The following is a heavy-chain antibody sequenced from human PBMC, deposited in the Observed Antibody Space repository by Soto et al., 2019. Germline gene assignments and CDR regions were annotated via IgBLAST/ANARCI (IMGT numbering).Heavy chain of an antibody. J-gene: IGHJ6*02. V-gene: IGHV4-59*01. D-gene: IGHD2-21*02. CDR1: GGSISSYY. CDR3: ARDLWGYCGTDCYPLDV. CDR2: MYNTGST. Sequence: QVQLQESGPGLVKPSETRSLTCTVSGGSISSYYWSWIRQPPGKGLEWIGYMYNTGSTIYNPSLKSRVTIAVDTSKNQFSLKLNSVTAADTAVYYCARDLWGYCGTDCYPLDVWGQGTTVTVSS.